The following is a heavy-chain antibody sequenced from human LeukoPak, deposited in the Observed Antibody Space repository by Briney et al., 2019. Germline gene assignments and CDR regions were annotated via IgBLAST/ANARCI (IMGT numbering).Heavy chain of an antibody. J-gene: IGHJ3*02. V-gene: IGHV4-59*12. CDR3: ARAPVTVKDSFDI. D-gene: IGHD4-11*01. CDR1: TGSISTYY. Sequence: SETLSLTCTVSTGSISTYYCTWIRQAPGKGLEWIGYIHYSGSTNYNPSLKSRVTISVDTSNNQFSLKLRSMTAADTAVYYCARAPVTVKDSFDIWGQGTMVTVSS. CDR2: IHYSGST.